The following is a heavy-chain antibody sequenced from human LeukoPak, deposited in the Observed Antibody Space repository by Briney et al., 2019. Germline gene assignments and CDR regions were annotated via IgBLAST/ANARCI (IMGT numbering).Heavy chain of an antibody. CDR2: IYYSGST. D-gene: IGHD4-23*01. J-gene: IGHJ4*02. CDR1: GGSISPYY. Sequence: PSETLSLTCTVSGGSISPYYWSWIRQPPGKGLEWIGYIYYSGSTNYNPSLKSRVTISVDTSRNQFSLKLSSVTAADTAVYYCARSPRNHDYGGIEYDYWGQGTLVTVSS. V-gene: IGHV4-59*01. CDR3: ARSPRNHDYGGIEYDY.